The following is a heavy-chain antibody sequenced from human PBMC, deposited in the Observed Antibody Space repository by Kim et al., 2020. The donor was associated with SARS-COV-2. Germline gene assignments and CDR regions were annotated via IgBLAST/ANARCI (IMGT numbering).Heavy chain of an antibody. CDR3: ARSDYDA. Sequence: DGSAKCQVDSVKGRFSISRDNVKNSLLLQMNSLRAEDTAVYYCARSDYDAWGQGTLVTVSS. V-gene: IGHV3-7*03. J-gene: IGHJ5*02. CDR2: DGSAK. D-gene: IGHD5-12*01.